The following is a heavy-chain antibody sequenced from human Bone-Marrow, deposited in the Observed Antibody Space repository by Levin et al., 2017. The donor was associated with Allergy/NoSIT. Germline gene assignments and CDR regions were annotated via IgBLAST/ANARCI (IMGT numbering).Heavy chain of an antibody. CDR3: ARASWFGESYPNWFDP. V-gene: IGHV3-48*01. CDR2: ISSTSRTI. CDR1: GFTFSSYR. Sequence: SCAASGFTFSSYRMNWVRQAPGKGLEWLSYISSTSRTIYYADSVKGRFTISRDNAKKSLYLQMNSLRAEDTAVYYCARASWFGESYPNWFDPWGQGTLVTVSS. J-gene: IGHJ5*02. D-gene: IGHD3-10*01.